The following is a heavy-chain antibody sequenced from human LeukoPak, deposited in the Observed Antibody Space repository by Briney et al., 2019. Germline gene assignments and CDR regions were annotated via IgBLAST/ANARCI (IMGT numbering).Heavy chain of an antibody. J-gene: IGHJ4*02. CDR2: IYYGGST. CDR1: GGSISSYY. Sequence: SETLSLTCTVSGGSISSYYWSWIRQPPGKGLEWIGYIYYGGSTNYNPSLKSRVTISVDTSKNQFSLKLSSVTAADTAVYYCARVWSGYSSSWYPLYFDYWGQGTLVTVSS. D-gene: IGHD6-13*01. CDR3: ARVWSGYSSSWYPLYFDY. V-gene: IGHV4-59*12.